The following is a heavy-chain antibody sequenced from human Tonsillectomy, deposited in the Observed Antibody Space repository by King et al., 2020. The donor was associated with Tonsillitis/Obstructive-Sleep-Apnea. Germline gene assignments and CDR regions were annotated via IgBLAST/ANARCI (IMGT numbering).Heavy chain of an antibody. D-gene: IGHD5-18*01. CDR3: ARTDTAMYYYYGMDV. Sequence: VQLVESGGGVVQPGRSLRLSCAASGFTFSSYAMHWVRQAPGKGLEWVAVISYDGSNKYYADSVKGRFTISRDNSKNTLYLQMNSLRAEDTAVYYCARTDTAMYYYYGMDVWGQGTTVTVSS. J-gene: IGHJ6*02. CDR2: ISYDGSNK. V-gene: IGHV3-30*04. CDR1: GFTFSSYA.